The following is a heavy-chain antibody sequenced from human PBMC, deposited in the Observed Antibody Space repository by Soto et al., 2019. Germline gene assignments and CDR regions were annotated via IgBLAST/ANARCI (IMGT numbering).Heavy chain of an antibody. Sequence: GGSLRLSCAASGFTFSSYAMSWVRQAPGKGLEWVSAISGSGGSTYYADSVKGRFTISRNNSKNTLYLQMNSLRAEDTAVYYYAKMIRIREVIDYWGQGTLVTVSS. CDR2: ISGSGGST. CDR3: AKMIRIREVIDY. CDR1: GFTFSSYA. V-gene: IGHV3-23*01. J-gene: IGHJ4*02. D-gene: IGHD3-16*02.